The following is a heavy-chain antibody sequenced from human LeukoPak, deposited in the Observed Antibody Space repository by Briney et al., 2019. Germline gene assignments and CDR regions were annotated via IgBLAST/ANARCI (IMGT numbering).Heavy chain of an antibody. J-gene: IGHJ4*02. CDR2: IIPILGIA. Sequence: ASVKVSCKASGGTFSSYAISWVRQAPGQGLEWMGRIIPILGIANYAQKFQGRVTITADKSTSTAYMELSSLRSEDTAVYYCASNTPDYYGSGSSTDYWGQGTLVTVSS. CDR3: ASNTPDYYGSGSSTDY. D-gene: IGHD3-10*01. CDR1: GGTFSSYA. V-gene: IGHV1-69*04.